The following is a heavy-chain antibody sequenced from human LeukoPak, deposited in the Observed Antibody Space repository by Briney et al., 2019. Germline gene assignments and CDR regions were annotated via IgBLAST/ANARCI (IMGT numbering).Heavy chain of an antibody. CDR3: ARVLGGWSLYFDY. CDR1: GGSISSYY. J-gene: IGHJ4*02. V-gene: IGHV4-59*01. Sequence: SETLSLTCTVSGGSISSYYWSWIRQPPGKGLEWIGYIYYSGSTNYNPSLKSRITISVDTSKKQFSLKLSSVTAADTAVYYCARVLGGWSLYFDYWGQGTLVTVSS. CDR2: IYYSGST. D-gene: IGHD6-19*01.